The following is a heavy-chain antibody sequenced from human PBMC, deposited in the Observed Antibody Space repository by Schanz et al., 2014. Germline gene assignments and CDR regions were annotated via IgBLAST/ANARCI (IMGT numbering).Heavy chain of an antibody. V-gene: IGHV4-4*02. CDR3: ARGPEGGTYHDAFDI. CDR2: IHHSGST. J-gene: IGHJ3*02. CDR1: GGSISSTNW. Sequence: QVQLQESGPGLVKPSGTLSLTCAVSGGSISSTNWWSWVRQPPGKGLEWIGEIHHSGSTNYNPPLKSRVTISVDKSKTQFSLKLSSVTAADTAVYYCARGPEGGTYHDAFDIWGQGTMVTVSS. D-gene: IGHD1-26*01.